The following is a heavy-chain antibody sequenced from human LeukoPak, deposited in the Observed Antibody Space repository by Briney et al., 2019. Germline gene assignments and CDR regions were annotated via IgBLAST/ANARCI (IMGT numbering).Heavy chain of an antibody. D-gene: IGHD5-12*01. J-gene: IGHJ3*02. CDR3: AKTLGGYDIAFDI. CDR2: ISWNSGSI. Sequence: GGSLRLSCAASGFTFDDYAMHWVRQAPGKGLEWVSGISWNSGSIGYADSVKGRFTISRDNAKNSLYLQMNSLRAEDTALYYCAKTLGGYDIAFDIWGQGTMVTVSS. V-gene: IGHV3-9*01. CDR1: GFTFDDYA.